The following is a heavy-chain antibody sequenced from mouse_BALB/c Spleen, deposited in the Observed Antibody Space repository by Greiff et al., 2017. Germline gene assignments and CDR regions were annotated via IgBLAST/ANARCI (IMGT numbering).Heavy chain of an antibody. CDR2: INPYNGDT. Sequence: EVKLQESGPELVKPGASVKISCKASGYSFTGYFMNWVMQSHGKSLEWIGRINPYNGDTFYNQKFKGKATLTVDKSSSTAHMELRSLASEDSAVYYCARSRGQGPPYWYFDVWGAGTTVTVSS. V-gene: IGHV1-20*02. J-gene: IGHJ1*01. CDR3: ARSRGQGPPYWYFDV. CDR1: GYSFTGYF.